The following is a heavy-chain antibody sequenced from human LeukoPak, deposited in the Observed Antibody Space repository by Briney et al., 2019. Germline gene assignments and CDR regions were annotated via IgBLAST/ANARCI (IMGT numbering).Heavy chain of an antibody. J-gene: IGHJ6*04. D-gene: IGHD3-10*01. CDR3: ARESRRVTMVRGLDMDV. CDR1: GFTFRSYW. CDR2: IKEDGSQK. Sequence: GGSLRLSCAASGFTFRSYWMHWVRRAPGKGLEWLANIKEDGSQKYFVDSVKGRFTISRDNAKNSLYLQMNSLRAEDTAVYYCARESRRVTMVRGLDMDVWGKGTTVTVSS. V-gene: IGHV3-7*03.